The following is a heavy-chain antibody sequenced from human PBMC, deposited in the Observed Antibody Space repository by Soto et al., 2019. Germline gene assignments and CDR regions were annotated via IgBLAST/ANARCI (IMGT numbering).Heavy chain of an antibody. J-gene: IGHJ6*03. Sequence: SETLSLTCAVYGGSFSGYYWSWIRQPPGKGLEWIGEINHSGSTNYNPSLKSRVTISVETSKNQFSLKLSSVTAADTAVYYCARCNRVVPLYYYYYMDVWGKGTTVTVSS. CDR2: INHSGST. D-gene: IGHD2-2*01. CDR3: ARCNRVVPLYYYYYMDV. CDR1: GGSFSGYY. V-gene: IGHV4-34*01.